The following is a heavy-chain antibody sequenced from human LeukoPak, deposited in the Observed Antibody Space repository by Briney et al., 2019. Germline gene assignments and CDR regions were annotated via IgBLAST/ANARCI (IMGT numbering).Heavy chain of an antibody. CDR2: INSDGSST. CDR3: ARHGELWSLDY. CDR1: GFTFSSYW. D-gene: IGHD5-18*01. V-gene: IGHV3-74*01. J-gene: IGHJ4*02. Sequence: GGSLRLSCAASGFTFSSYWMHWVRQAPGKGLVWVSRINSDGSSTSYADSVKGRFTISRDNAKSTLYLQMNSLRAEDTAVYYCARHGELWSLDYWGQGTLVTVSS.